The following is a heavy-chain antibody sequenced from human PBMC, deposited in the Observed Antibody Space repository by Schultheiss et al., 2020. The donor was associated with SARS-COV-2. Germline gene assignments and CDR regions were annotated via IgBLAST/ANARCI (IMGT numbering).Heavy chain of an antibody. CDR1: GGTFSSYA. V-gene: IGHV1-69*06. CDR2: IIPIFGTA. D-gene: IGHD2-2*01. CDR3: ARGCITCYNDY. J-gene: IGHJ4*02. Sequence: SVKVSCKASGGTFSSYAISWVRQAPGQGLEWMGGIIPIFGTANNAQKFQGRVTITADTSTSTAYMELRSLRSDDTAVYYCARGCITCYNDYWGQGSLVTVSS.